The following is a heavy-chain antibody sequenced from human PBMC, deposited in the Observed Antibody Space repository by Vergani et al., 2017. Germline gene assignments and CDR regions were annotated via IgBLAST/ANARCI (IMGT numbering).Heavy chain of an antibody. V-gene: IGHV1-69*01. D-gene: IGHD3-9*01. CDR1: GGTFRSYA. CDR2: IIPIFGTA. J-gene: IGHJ6*02. CDR3: ARTSHLEVTGYYPEDYYYGMDV. Sequence: QVQLVQSGAEVKKPGSSVKVSCKASGGTFRSYAISWVRQAPGQGLEWMGGIIPIFGTANYAQKFQGRVTITADESTSTAYMELSSLRSEDTAVYYCARTSHLEVTGYYPEDYYYGMDVWGQGTTVTVSS.